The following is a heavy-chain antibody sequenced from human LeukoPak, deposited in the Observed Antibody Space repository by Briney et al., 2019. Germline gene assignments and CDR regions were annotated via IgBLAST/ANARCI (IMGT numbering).Heavy chain of an antibody. J-gene: IGHJ4*02. Sequence: SETLSLTRTVSGGSISSYYWSWIRQPAGKGLEWIGRIYTSGSTNYNPSLKSRVTMSVDTSKNQFSLRLSSVTAADTAVYYCARGRSEVMIRGVAPFDYWGQGILVTVSS. CDR2: IYTSGST. CDR1: GGSISSYY. V-gene: IGHV4-4*07. CDR3: ARGRSEVMIRGVAPFDY. D-gene: IGHD3-10*01.